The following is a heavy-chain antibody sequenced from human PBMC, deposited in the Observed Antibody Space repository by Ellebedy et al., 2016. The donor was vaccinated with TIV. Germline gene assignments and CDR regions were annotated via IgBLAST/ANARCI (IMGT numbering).Heavy chain of an antibody. J-gene: IGHJ5*02. CDR1: GYSFTDYG. CDR3: ARTHYTYDSGSYYNGVGNWFDP. D-gene: IGHD3-10*01. CDR2: ISGSNGNA. Sequence: AASVKVSCKASGYSFTDYGLTWVRQAPGQGLEWMEWISGSNGNANYAQNLQGRVTMTTDTSTSTAYMELRSLRSDDTAVYYCARTHYTYDSGSYYNGVGNWFDPWGQGTLVTVSS. V-gene: IGHV1-18*04.